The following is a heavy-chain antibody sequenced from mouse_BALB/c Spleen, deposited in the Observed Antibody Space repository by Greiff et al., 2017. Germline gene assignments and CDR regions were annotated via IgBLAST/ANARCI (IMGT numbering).Heavy chain of an antibody. CDR1: GYSITSGYY. CDR3: ANYYGSRYYYAMDY. V-gene: IGHV3-6*02. D-gene: IGHD1-1*01. CDR2: ISYDGSN. J-gene: IGHJ4*01. Sequence: EVQLQQSGPGLVKPSQSLSLTCSVTGYSITSGYYWNWIRQFPGNKLEWMGYISYDGSNNYNPSLKNRISITRDTSKNQFFLKLNSVTTEDTATYYCANYYGSRYYYAMDYWGQGTSVTVSS.